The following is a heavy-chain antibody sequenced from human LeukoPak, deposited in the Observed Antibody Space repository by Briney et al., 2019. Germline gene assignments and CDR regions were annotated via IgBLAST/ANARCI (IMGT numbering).Heavy chain of an antibody. CDR1: GFTVSSNY. V-gene: IGHV3-66*01. CDR2: IYSGGST. Sequence: GGSLRLSCAASGFTVSSNYMSWVGQAPGKGLEGVSVIYSGGSTYYADSVKGRFTISRDNSKNTLYLQMNSLRAEDTAVYYCARDNNYGDYVAFDIWGQGTMVTVSS. D-gene: IGHD4-17*01. J-gene: IGHJ3*02. CDR3: ARDNNYGDYVAFDI.